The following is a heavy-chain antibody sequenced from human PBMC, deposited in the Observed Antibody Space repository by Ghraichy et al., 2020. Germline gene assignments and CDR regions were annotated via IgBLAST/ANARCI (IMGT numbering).Heavy chain of an antibody. D-gene: IGHD3-3*01. CDR3: AVLASNGVDV. J-gene: IGHJ6*02. Sequence: VKGLEWIGYVYHSGSAFSNPSLKSRVAISVDRSENQFSLKLSSMTAADTAVYYCAVLASNGVDVWGQGTKVTVSS. CDR2: VYHSGSA. V-gene: IGHV4-30-2*01.